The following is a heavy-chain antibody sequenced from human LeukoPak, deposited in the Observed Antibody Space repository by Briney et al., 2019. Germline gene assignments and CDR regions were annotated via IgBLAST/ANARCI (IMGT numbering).Heavy chain of an antibody. CDR3: ARLSSSSGWYGGYYFDY. CDR2: IYTSGST. Sequence: SETLSLTCTVSGGSISSYYWSWIRQPAGKGLEWIGRIYTSGSTNYNPSLKSRVTMSVDTSKNQFSLKLSSVTAADTAVYYCARLSSSSGWYGGYYFDYWGQGTLVTVSS. V-gene: IGHV4-4*07. D-gene: IGHD6-13*01. CDR1: GGSISSYY. J-gene: IGHJ4*02.